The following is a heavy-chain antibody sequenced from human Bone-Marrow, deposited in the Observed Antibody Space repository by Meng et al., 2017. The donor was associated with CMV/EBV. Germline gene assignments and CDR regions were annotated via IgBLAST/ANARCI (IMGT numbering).Heavy chain of an antibody. Sequence: GESLKISCAASGFTFSSYEMNWVHQAPGKGLVWVSRINSDGSSTSYADSVKGRFTISRDNAKNTLYLQMNSLRAEDTAVYYCARDYPYSSSVYYYYYGMDVWGQGTTVTVSS. CDR3: ARDYPYSSSVYYYYYGMDV. V-gene: IGHV3-74*01. D-gene: IGHD6-6*01. CDR1: GFTFSSYE. CDR2: INSDGSST. J-gene: IGHJ6*02.